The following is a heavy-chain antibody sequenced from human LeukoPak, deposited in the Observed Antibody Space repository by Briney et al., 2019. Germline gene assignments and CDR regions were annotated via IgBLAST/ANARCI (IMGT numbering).Heavy chain of an antibody. CDR2: TSSSSRYI. CDR3: ARSIGVPAMSSDYQYYMDV. V-gene: IGHV3-21*01. Sequence: GPPLRLSCVPSASSFSSYSMNSIRHAPGKGLEWVSYTSSSSRYIYYADSLKGRFTISRDNAKNSLYLQMNSLRAEDTAVYYCARSIGVPAMSSDYQYYMDVWGKGTMVTVSS. CDR1: ASSFSSYS. D-gene: IGHD2-2*01. J-gene: IGHJ6*03.